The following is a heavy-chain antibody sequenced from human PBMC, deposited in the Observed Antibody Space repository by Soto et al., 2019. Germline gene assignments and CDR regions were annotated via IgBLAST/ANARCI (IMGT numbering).Heavy chain of an antibody. J-gene: IGHJ4*02. CDR2: ISYDGSIK. CDR1: GFTFSSYG. CDR3: AKDKVPVVVTAPFDY. Sequence: GGSLRLSCAASGFTFSSYGMHWVRQAPGKGLEWVAVISYDGSIKYYADSVKGRFTISRDNSKNTLYLQMNSLRAEDTAVYYCAKDKVPVVVTAPFDYWGQGTLVTVSS. V-gene: IGHV3-30*18. D-gene: IGHD2-21*02.